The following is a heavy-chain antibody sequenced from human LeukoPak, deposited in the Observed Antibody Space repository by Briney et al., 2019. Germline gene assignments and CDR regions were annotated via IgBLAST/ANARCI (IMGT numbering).Heavy chain of an antibody. J-gene: IGHJ6*02. CDR2: VWHDGSNK. D-gene: IGHD3-3*01. CDR1: GFVFSGYG. V-gene: IGHV3-33*01. Sequence: GTSLRLSCEASGFVFSGYGMHWVRQTPGKGLEWVAVVWHDGSNKYYRDSVKGRFTISRDNSKNTLFLQMNSLRAEDTAVYYCARDPGSGYFLWGQGTTVTVSS. CDR3: ARDPGSGYFL.